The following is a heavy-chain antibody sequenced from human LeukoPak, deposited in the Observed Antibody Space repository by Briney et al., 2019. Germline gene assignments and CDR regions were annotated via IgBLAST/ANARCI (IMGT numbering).Heavy chain of an antibody. V-gene: IGHV4-39*07. Sequence: SETLSLTCTVSGGSISSSSYYWGWIRQPPGKGLEWIGSIYYSGSTYYNPSLKSRVTISVDTSKNQFSLKLSSVTAADTAVYYCASGDYDILTGYENAFDIWAKGQWSPSLQ. CDR3: ASGDYDILTGYENAFDI. D-gene: IGHD3-9*01. CDR2: IYYSGST. J-gene: IGHJ3*02. CDR1: GGSISSSSYY.